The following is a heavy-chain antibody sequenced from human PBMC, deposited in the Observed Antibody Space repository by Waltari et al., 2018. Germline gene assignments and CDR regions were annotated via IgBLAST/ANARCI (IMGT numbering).Heavy chain of an antibody. Sequence: QVQLQESGPGLVNPSQTLSLTCTVSGGSISSGSYYWSWIRQPAGKGLEWIGRIYTRWSTCHNPSLKSRVTISVDTAKNQFSVKLSSVTAADTAVYYCAAERMRGYSGYWGQGTLVTVSS. D-gene: IGHD3-22*01. J-gene: IGHJ4*02. CDR2: IYTRWST. CDR3: AAERMRGYSGY. CDR1: GGSISSGSYY. V-gene: IGHV4-61*02.